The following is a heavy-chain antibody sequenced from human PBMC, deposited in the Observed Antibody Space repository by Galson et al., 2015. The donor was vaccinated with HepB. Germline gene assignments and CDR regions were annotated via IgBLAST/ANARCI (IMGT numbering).Heavy chain of an antibody. V-gene: IGHV1-18*01. CDR2: ISNYNGDT. Sequence: SVKVSCKASGYIFSHHSITWVRQAPGQGLEWMGWISNYNGDTNYDQKFQGRVTMTTDTPTTTAYMELRSLTSDDTAVYYCARDPSNTSGRWVCLDYWGQGTLVTVSS. D-gene: IGHD6-19*01. CDR3: ARDPSNTSGRWVCLDY. CDR1: GYIFSHHS. J-gene: IGHJ4*02.